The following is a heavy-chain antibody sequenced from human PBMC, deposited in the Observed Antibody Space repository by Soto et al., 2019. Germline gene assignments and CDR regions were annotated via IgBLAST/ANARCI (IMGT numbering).Heavy chain of an antibody. J-gene: IGHJ6*02. Sequence: QVQLVQSGAEVKKPGSSVKVSCKASGGTLSNYGISWVRQAPGQGLEWMRGIIPVFGTPNYAQKFQGRVTITADESTTTVYMEVSSLTSEDTAVYYCGRGDATKIVVTTYYGMDVWGQGTTVTVSS. CDR3: GRGDATKIVVTTYYGMDV. V-gene: IGHV1-69*12. CDR2: IIPVFGTP. D-gene: IGHD3-22*01. CDR1: GGTLSNYG.